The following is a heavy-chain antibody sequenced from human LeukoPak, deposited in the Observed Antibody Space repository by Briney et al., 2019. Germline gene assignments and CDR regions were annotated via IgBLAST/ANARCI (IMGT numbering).Heavy chain of an antibody. CDR3: ASPGKRGYSGYDPFDH. CDR1: GYSFTNYW. V-gene: IGHV5-51*01. J-gene: IGHJ4*02. Sequence: KVGESLKISCKGSGYSFTNYWIGWVRQMPGKGLGWMGIIYPGDSDTRYSPSFQGQVTISADKSISTAYLQWSSLKASDTAMYYCASPGKRGYSGYDPFDHWGQGTLVTVSS. CDR2: IYPGDSDT. D-gene: IGHD5-12*01.